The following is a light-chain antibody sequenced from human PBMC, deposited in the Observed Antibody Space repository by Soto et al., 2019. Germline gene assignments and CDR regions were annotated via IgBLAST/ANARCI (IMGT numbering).Light chain of an antibody. CDR1: QSVSSSF. Sequence: EIVLTQSPGTLSLSPGERATLSCRASQSVSSSFLACYQQKPGQAPRPLIYGASSMATGIPDRFSGSGSGTDFTLTISRLEPEDFAVYYCQQYDSSPWTFGQGTKVEIK. V-gene: IGKV3-20*01. CDR2: GAS. J-gene: IGKJ1*01. CDR3: QQYDSSPWT.